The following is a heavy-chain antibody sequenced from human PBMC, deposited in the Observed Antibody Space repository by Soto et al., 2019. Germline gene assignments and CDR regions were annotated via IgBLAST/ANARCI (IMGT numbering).Heavy chain of an antibody. Sequence: LSLSCEASGFTLRNYAMTWIRQAPGKGLEWVSLISANDVGTYYAESVKTRFTISTDQSRNTVYLQMESLRADDTAIYYCEKAKNDYNWDNRHPFDYWGQGTLVTVSS. D-gene: IGHD1-20*01. CDR2: ISANDVGT. V-gene: IGHV3-23*01. CDR1: GFTLRNYA. J-gene: IGHJ4*02. CDR3: EKAKNDYNWDNRHPFDY.